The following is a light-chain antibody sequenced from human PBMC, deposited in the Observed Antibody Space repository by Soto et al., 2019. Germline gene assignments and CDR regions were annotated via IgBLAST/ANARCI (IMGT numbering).Light chain of an antibody. V-gene: IGLV1-40*01. CDR3: QSYDSRVRVV. Sequence: QSVLTQPPSVSGAPGQRVTISCTGSRSNIGAGYNVHWYQQLPGKAPKLLIYGNSNRPSRVPDRFSGSKSGTSASLAISGLQAEDEADYYCQSYDSRVRVVFGGGTKLTVL. CDR1: RSNIGAGYN. CDR2: GNS. J-gene: IGLJ2*01.